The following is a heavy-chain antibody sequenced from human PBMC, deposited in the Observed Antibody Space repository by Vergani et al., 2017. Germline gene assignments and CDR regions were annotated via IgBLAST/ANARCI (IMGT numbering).Heavy chain of an antibody. Sequence: EVQLVESGGGLVQPGRSLRLSCAASGFTFDDYAMHWVRQAPGKGLEWVSGISWNSGSTGYADSVKGRFTISRDNAKNSLYLQMNSLRAEDTALYYCAKDSGDDFWSGDLRPEEDHYGMDVWGQGTTVTVSS. CDR1: GFTFDDYA. V-gene: IGHV3-9*01. J-gene: IGHJ6*02. CDR3: AKDSGDDFWSGDLRPEEDHYGMDV. CDR2: ISWNSGST. D-gene: IGHD3-3*01.